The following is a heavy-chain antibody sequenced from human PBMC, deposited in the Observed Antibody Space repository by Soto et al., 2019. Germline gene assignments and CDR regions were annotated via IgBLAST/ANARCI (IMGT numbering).Heavy chain of an antibody. Sequence: ASVKVSCKVSGYTLTELSMHWVRRAPGKGLEWMGGFDPEDGETIYAQKFQGRVTMTEDTSTDTAYMELSSLRSEDTAVYYCATDLLGVVVVVAATPRFDYWGQGTLVTVSS. CDR3: ATDLLGVVVVVAATPRFDY. CDR2: FDPEDGET. J-gene: IGHJ4*02. D-gene: IGHD2-15*01. V-gene: IGHV1-24*01. CDR1: GYTLTELS.